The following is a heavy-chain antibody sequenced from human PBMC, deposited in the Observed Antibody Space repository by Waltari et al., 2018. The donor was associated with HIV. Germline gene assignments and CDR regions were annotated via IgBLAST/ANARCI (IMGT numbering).Heavy chain of an antibody. J-gene: IGHJ4*03. D-gene: IGHD1-26*01. CDR3: AKDGAPGRDAVFDT. Sequence: QVHVVESGGAVVQPGGSLRLSCTASGVNLNIYDIHWVRQAPGRGLEWVACVRYDGSHEYYGDAVKGRFTISRDNSKNAIFLEMTVLRLEDTANYHCAKDGAPGRDAVFDTWGQGTLVTV. CDR2: VRYDGSHE. V-gene: IGHV3-30*02. CDR1: GVNLNIYD.